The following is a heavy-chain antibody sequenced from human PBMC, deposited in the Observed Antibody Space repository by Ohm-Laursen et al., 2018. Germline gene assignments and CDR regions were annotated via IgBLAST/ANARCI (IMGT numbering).Heavy chain of an antibody. CDR2: INSDGSTT. CDR3: VGGYITVFHY. J-gene: IGHJ4*02. CDR1: GFTFNNCW. V-gene: IGHV3-74*01. D-gene: IGHD5-12*01. Sequence: SLRLSCAASGFTFNNCWMHWVRQAPGKGLVWVSRINSDGSTTNYADSVKGRFTISRDNAKNTLYLQMNSLGAEDTALYYCVGGYITVFHYWGQGTLVTVSS.